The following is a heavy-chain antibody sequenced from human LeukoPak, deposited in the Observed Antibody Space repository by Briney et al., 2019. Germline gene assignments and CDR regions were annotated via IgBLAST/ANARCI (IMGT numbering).Heavy chain of an antibody. CDR3: ARARKVPAAMRSYYFDY. CDR2: ISAYNGNT. D-gene: IGHD2-2*01. CDR1: GYTFTSYG. V-gene: IGHV1-18*01. Sequence: GASVKVSCKASGYTFTSYGISWVRQAPGQGLEWMGWISAYNGNTNYAQKLQGRVTMTTDTSTSTAYMELSSLRSEDTAVYYCARARKVPAAMRSYYFDYWGQGTLVTVSS. J-gene: IGHJ4*02.